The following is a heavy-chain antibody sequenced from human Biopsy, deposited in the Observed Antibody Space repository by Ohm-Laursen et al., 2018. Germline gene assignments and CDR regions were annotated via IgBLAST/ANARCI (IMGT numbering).Heavy chain of an antibody. D-gene: IGHD6-19*01. V-gene: IGHV3-9*01. J-gene: IGHJ5*01. CDR1: GFSFGEYA. CDR2: INWNTAST. CDR3: AREQPALSGGGSWFDS. Sequence: SLRLSCLASGFSFGEYAMHWVRQGPGKGLEWVAGINWNTASTGYADSVKGRFTISRDNPKNSLYLQMNSLRADDSAVYFCAREQPALSGGGSWFDSWGQGTLVIVSS.